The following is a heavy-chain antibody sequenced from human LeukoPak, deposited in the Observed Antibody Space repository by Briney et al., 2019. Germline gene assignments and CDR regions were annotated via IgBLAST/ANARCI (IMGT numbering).Heavy chain of an antibody. CDR2: IKQDGTEK. J-gene: IGHJ6*03. CDR1: GFTFSYYW. Sequence: GGPLRLSCAASGFTFSYYWMTWVRQAPGKGLEWVANIKQDGTEKNYVDSVKGRFNISRDNAKNSLYLQMNSLRAEDTAVYYCARAIQALGIYYYYMDVWGKGTTVTVCS. V-gene: IGHV3-7*01. D-gene: IGHD7-27*01. CDR3: ARAIQALGIYYYYMDV.